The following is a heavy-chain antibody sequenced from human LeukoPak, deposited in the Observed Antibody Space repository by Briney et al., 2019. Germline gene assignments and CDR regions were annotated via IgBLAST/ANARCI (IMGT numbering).Heavy chain of an antibody. Sequence: ASVKVSCKASGYTFTSYDINWVRQATGQGLEWMGWMNPNSGNTGYAQKLQGRVTITRNNYIRTAYMELRSLRSEDTAVYYCARGPPSDAFDTWGQGTMVTVSS. J-gene: IGHJ3*02. CDR1: GYTFTSYD. V-gene: IGHV1-8*03. CDR2: MNPNSGNT. CDR3: ARGPPSDAFDT.